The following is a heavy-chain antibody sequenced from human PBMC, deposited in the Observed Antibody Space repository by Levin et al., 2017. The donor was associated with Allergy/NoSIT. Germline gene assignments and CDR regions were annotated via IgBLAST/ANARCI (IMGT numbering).Heavy chain of an antibody. V-gene: IGHV1-8*01. J-gene: IGHJ4*02. CDR1: GYTFTSYD. CDR3: ATALYYYDSSGYSTNDY. D-gene: IGHD3-22*01. Sequence: ASVKVSCKASGYTFTSYDINWVRQATGQGLEWMGWMNPNSGNTGYAQKFQGRVTMTRNTSISTAYMELSSLRSEDTAVYYCATALYYYDSSGYSTNDYWGQGTLVTVSS. CDR2: MNPNSGNT.